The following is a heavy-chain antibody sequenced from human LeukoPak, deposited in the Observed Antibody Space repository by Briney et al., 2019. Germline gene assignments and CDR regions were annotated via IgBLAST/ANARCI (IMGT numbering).Heavy chain of an antibody. D-gene: IGHD2-2*01. Sequence: PGGSLRLSWAASGFTFSSYAMSWVRQAPGKGLEWVSAISGSGGSTYYADSMKGRITISRDNSKNTLYLQMNSLRAEDTAVYYCAKGYCSSTSCPLDFDYRGQGTLVTVSS. V-gene: IGHV3-23*01. CDR2: ISGSGGST. CDR1: GFTFSSYA. CDR3: AKGYCSSTSCPLDFDY. J-gene: IGHJ4*02.